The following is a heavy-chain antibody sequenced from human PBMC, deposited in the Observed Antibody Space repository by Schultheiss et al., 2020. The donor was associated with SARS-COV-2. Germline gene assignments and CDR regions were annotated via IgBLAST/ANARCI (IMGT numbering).Heavy chain of an antibody. J-gene: IGHJ3*02. CDR2: IYHSGST. Sequence: SQTLSLTCTVSGGSISSGGYSWSWIRQPPGKGLEWIGYIYHSGSTYYNPSLKSRVTISVDTSKNQFSLKLSSVTAADTAVYYCARITIFGVVITPDDAFDIWGQGTMVTVSS. D-gene: IGHD3-3*01. V-gene: IGHV4-30-2*01. CDR3: ARITIFGVVITPDDAFDI. CDR1: GGSISSGGYS.